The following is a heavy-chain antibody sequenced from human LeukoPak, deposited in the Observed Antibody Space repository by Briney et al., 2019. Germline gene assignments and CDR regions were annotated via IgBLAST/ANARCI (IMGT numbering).Heavy chain of an antibody. CDR2: ISSSGSTI. D-gene: IGHD5-18*01. J-gene: IGHJ3*02. V-gene: IGHV3-11*01. CDR1: GFTFSDYY. CDR3: ARDRVDTAMVRLWDNDAFDI. Sequence: GGSLRLSCAASGFTFSDYYMSWIRQAPGKGLEWVSYISSSGSTIYYADPVKGRFTISRDNAKNSLYLQMNSLRAEDTAVYYCARDRVDTAMVRLWDNDAFDIWGQGTMVTVSS.